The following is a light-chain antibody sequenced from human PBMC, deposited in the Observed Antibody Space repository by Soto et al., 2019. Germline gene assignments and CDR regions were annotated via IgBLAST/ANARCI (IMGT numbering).Light chain of an antibody. CDR2: GYY. Sequence: QSVLTQPPSVPGAQGKRATIPGTGKNSNIGAGYDVPWYRPFPGAAPTLLLSGYYHRPSGVPDRISGSKSGTSISLAITDLQAEDEADYYCQSYDSGLIGLVFGTGTKLTVL. V-gene: IGLV1-40*01. J-gene: IGLJ2*01. CDR1: NSNIGAGYD. CDR3: QSYDSGLIGLV.